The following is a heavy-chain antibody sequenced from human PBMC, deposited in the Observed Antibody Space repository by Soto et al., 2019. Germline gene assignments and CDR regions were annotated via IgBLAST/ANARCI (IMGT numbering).Heavy chain of an antibody. CDR1: GGSISSGGYY. V-gene: IGHV4-31*03. D-gene: IGHD6-19*01. CDR2: IYYSGST. CDR3: ARGAKGAGRFDY. Sequence: QVQLQESSPGLVKPSQTLSLTCTVSGGSISSGGYYWSWIRQHPGKGLEWIGYIYYSGSTYYNPSLKSRVTISVDTSKNQFSLKLSSVTAADTAVYYCARGAKGAGRFDYWGQGTLVTVSS. J-gene: IGHJ4*02.